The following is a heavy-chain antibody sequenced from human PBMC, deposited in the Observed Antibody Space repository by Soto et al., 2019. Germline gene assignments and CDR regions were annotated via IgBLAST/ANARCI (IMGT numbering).Heavy chain of an antibody. J-gene: IGHJ4*02. D-gene: IGHD3-22*01. CDR3: APTRWYAGSGYSHFDY. Sequence: QITLKESGPTLVKPTQTLTLTCTFSGFSLSTRGVGVGWIRQPPGKALEWLALIYWDDDKRYSPSLKNRPTITRDPSNTHVVLKMSTMDSVDTATYYCAPTRWYAGSGYSHFDYWGQGTLVTVSS. CDR1: GFSLSTRGVG. V-gene: IGHV2-5*02. CDR2: IYWDDDK.